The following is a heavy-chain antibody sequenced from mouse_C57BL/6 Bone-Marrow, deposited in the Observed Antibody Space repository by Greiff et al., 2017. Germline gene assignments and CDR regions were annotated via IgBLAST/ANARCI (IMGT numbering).Heavy chain of an antibody. V-gene: IGHV14-4*01. CDR2: IDPENGDT. Sequence: EVKVVESGAELVRPGASVKLSCTASGFNIKDDYMHWVKQRPEQGLEWIGWIDPENGDTEYASKFQGKATITADTSSNTAYLQLSSLTSEDTAVYYCTPLTDYWGQGTTLTVSS. CDR1: GFNIKDDY. J-gene: IGHJ2*01. CDR3: TPLTDY.